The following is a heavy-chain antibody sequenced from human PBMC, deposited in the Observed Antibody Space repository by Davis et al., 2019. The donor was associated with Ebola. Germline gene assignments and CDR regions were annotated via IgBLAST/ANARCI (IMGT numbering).Heavy chain of an antibody. CDR3: AGFDYGDSPVYYYYGMDV. D-gene: IGHD4-17*01. V-gene: IGHV1-46*01. CDR1: GGTLRTHG. J-gene: IGHJ6*02. Sequence: ASVKVSCKAAGGTLRTHGMSWVRQAPGQGLEWMGIINPSGGSTSYAQKFQGRVTMTRDTSTSTVYMELSSLRSEDTAVYYCAGFDYGDSPVYYYYGMDVWGQGTTVTVSS. CDR2: INPSGGST.